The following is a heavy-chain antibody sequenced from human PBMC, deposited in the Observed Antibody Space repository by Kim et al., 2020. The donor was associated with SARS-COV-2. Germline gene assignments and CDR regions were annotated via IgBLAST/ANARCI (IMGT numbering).Heavy chain of an antibody. J-gene: IGHJ6*02. CDR2: ISSSGSTI. D-gene: IGHD3-9*01. V-gene: IGHV3-11*01. CDR1: GFTFSDYY. Sequence: GGSLRLSCAASGFTFSDYYMSWIRQAPGKGLEWVSYISSSGSTIYYADSVKGRFTISRDNAKNSLYLQMNSLRAEDTAVYYCARYYDILTGYYYYYYGMDVWGQGTTVTVSS. CDR3: ARYYDILTGYYYYYYGMDV.